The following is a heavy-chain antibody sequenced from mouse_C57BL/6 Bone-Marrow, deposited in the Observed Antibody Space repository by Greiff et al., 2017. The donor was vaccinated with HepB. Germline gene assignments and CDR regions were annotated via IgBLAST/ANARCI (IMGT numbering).Heavy chain of an antibody. J-gene: IGHJ3*01. Sequence: VQLQQPGAELVKPGASVKLSCKASGYTFTSYWMHWVKQRPGQGLEWIGMIHPNSGSTNYNEKFKSKATLTVDKSSSTAYMQLSSLTSEDSAVYYCARPKLGPWFAYWGQGTLVTVSA. V-gene: IGHV1-64*01. D-gene: IGHD4-1*01. CDR1: GYTFTSYW. CDR2: IHPNSGST. CDR3: ARPKLGPWFAY.